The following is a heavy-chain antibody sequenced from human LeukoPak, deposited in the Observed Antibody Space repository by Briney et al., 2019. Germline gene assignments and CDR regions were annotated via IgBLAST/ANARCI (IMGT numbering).Heavy chain of an antibody. D-gene: IGHD1-1*01. V-gene: IGHV4-59*01. CDR3: ARDRLQLQS. CDR2: IYYTGNT. Sequence: SETLSLTCTVSGGSISNYYWNWIRQPPGKGLEWIGYIYYTGNTNYNPSLKSRVTISVGTSKNQFSLKLSSVTAADTAVYYCARDRLQLQSWGQGTLVTVSS. CDR1: GGSISNYY. J-gene: IGHJ5*02.